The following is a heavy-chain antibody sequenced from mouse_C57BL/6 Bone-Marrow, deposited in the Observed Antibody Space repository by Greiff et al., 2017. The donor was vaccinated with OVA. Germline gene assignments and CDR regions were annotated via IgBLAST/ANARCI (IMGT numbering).Heavy chain of an antibody. CDR1: GYTFTSYW. CDR3: AIGGVYYGYDETWFAY. Sequence: QVQLQQPGAELVKPGASVKMSCKASGYTFTSYWITWVKQRPGQGLEWIGDIYPGSGSTNYNEKFKSKATLTVDTSSSTAYMQLSSLTSEDSAGYYCAIGGVYYGYDETWFAYWGQGTLVTVSA. CDR2: IYPGSGST. D-gene: IGHD2-2*01. J-gene: IGHJ3*01. V-gene: IGHV1-55*01.